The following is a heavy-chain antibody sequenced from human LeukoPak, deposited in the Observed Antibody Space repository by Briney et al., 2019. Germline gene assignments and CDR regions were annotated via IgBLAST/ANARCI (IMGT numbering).Heavy chain of an antibody. CDR2: ISAYNGNT. D-gene: IGHD4-23*01. CDR1: GYTFTSDG. Sequence: ASVKVSCKASGYTFTSDGISWVRQAPGQGLEWMGWISAYNGNTNYAQKLQGRVTMTTDTSTSTAYMELRSLRSDDTAVYYCARDYRRWHKPGGWFDPWGQGTLVTVSS. V-gene: IGHV1-18*01. J-gene: IGHJ5*02. CDR3: ARDYRRWHKPGGWFDP.